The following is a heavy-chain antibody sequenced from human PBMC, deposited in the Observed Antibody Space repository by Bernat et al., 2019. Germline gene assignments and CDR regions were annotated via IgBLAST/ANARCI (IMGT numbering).Heavy chain of an antibody. D-gene: IGHD2-15*01. CDR1: GGTFSSYA. Sequence: QVQLVQSGAEVKKPGSSVKVSCKASGGTFSSYAISWVRQAPGQGLEWMGGIIPIFGIANYAQKFQGRVTIIADKSTSTAYMELSSLRSEDTAVYYCARAGTYCSGGSCYSRFDYWGQGTLVTVSS. V-gene: IGHV1-69*17. CDR2: IIPIFGIA. J-gene: IGHJ4*02. CDR3: ARAGTYCSGGSCYSRFDY.